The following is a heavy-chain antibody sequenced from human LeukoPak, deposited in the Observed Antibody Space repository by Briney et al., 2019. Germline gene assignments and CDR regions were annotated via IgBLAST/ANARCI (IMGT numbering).Heavy chain of an antibody. V-gene: IGHV4-34*01. CDR2: INHSGST. J-gene: IGHJ3*02. CDR3: ARFALVVDAFDI. D-gene: IGHD2-15*01. CDR1: SGSFSGYY. Sequence: TSETPSLTCAVYSGSFSGYYWNWIRQPPGKGLEWIGEINHSGSTNYNPSLKSRVAISVDTSKNQSSLKLSSVTAADTAVYYCARFALVVDAFDIWGQGTMVTVSS.